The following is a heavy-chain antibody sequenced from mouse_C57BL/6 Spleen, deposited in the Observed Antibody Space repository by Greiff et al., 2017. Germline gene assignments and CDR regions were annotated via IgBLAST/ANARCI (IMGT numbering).Heavy chain of an antibody. Sequence: VQLKESGPGLVKPSQSLSLTCSVTGYSITSGYYWNWIRQFPGNKLEWMGYISYDGSNNYNPSLKNRISITRDTSKNQFFLKLNSVTTEDTATYYCARDRDDWYFDVWGTGTTVTVSS. CDR3: ARDRDDWYFDV. CDR2: ISYDGSN. J-gene: IGHJ1*03. V-gene: IGHV3-6*01. D-gene: IGHD3-3*01. CDR1: GYSITSGYY.